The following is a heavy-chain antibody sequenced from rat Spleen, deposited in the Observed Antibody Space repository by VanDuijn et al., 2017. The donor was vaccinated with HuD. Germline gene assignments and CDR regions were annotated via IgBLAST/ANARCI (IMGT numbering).Heavy chain of an antibody. V-gene: IGHV5-25*01. CDR1: GFTFSNYY. J-gene: IGHJ3*01. D-gene: IGHD1-2*01. CDR2: ISTGGGNT. CDR3: TTRPYYSSLNWFPY. Sequence: EVQLVESGGGLVQPGRSMKLSCAALGFTFSNYYMAWVRQAPTKGLEWVASISTGGGNTYYRDSVKGRFTLSRDNAKSTLYLQMDSLRSEDTATYYCTTRPYYSSLNWFPYWGQGTLVTVSS.